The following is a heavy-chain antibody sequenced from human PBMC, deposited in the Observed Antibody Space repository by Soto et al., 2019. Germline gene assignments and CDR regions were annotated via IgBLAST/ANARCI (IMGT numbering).Heavy chain of an antibody. CDR3: ARGRYGDY. J-gene: IGHJ4*02. D-gene: IGHD1-1*01. V-gene: IGHV1-18*01. CDR1: GYTFTSYG. CDR2: ISAHNGNT. Sequence: QVHLVQSGAEVKKPGASVKVSCKASGYTFTSYGITWVRQAPGQGLEWMGWISAHNGNTDYAQKLQGRVIVTRDTSTSTAYMGLRSQISDDTAVDYCARGRYGDYWGQGALVTVSS.